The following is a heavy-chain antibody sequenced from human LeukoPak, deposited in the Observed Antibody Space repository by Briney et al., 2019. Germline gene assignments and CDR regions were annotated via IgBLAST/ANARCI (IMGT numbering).Heavy chain of an antibody. CDR2: ISYDGSNK. D-gene: IGHD6-13*01. Sequence: GRSLRLSCAASGFTFNSYAMHWVRQAPGKGLEWVAVISYDGSNKYYADSVKGRFTISRDNSKNTLHLQMNSLRAEDTAVYYCARDVVGSSNNGMDVWGQGTTVTVSS. CDR1: GFTFNSYA. V-gene: IGHV3-30-3*01. CDR3: ARDVVGSSNNGMDV. J-gene: IGHJ6*02.